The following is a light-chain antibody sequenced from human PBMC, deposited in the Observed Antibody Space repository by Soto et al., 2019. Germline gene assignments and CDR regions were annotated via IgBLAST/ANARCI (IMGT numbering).Light chain of an antibody. J-gene: IGKJ1*01. CDR1: QGISSW. CDR2: AES. CDR3: QQDTTFLPT. Sequence: DIQMTQSPSSVSASVGDRVTITCRASQGISSWLACYQQKPWKAPKLLIYAESSLKSGVTSWFSGRGFETDSTLTISRVQPEDFATDYCQQDTTFLPTFGQGTKVEI. V-gene: IGKV1-12*01.